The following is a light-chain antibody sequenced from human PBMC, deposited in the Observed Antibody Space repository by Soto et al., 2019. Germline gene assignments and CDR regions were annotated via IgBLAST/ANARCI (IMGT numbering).Light chain of an antibody. V-gene: IGLV2-14*01. CDR2: DVS. CDR1: SSDVGGYTY. J-gene: IGLJ1*01. Sequence: QSALTQPASVSGSPGQSITLSCTGTSSDVGGYTYVSWYQQHPGKAPKLMIYDVSYRPSGVSTRFSGSKSGNTASLTISGLPAEDEADYYCNSDTSSSTLTVFGTGTKLTVL. CDR3: NSDTSSSTLTV.